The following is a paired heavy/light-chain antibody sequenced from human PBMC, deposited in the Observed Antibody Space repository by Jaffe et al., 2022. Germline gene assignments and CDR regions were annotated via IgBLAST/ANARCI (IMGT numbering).Heavy chain of an antibody. CDR3: TRHWVGATEAGNYFDY. Sequence: EVQLVESGGGLVQPGESLKLSCAASGFTFSDSPMHWVRQASGKGLQWVGRIRRAANGYETTYAASVTGRFTISRDDSKNTAYLQMNSLKTEDTAVYYCTRHWVGATEAGNYFDYWGQGTLVTVSS. J-gene: IGHJ4*02. CDR1: GFTFSDSP. D-gene: IGHD1-26*01. V-gene: IGHV3-73*02. CDR2: IRRAANGYET.
Light chain of an antibody. V-gene: IGLV1-51*02. CDR3: ATWDTSSLSVVV. Sequence: QSVLTQPPSVSAAPGQKVTISCSGSSSNIGNNYVSWYQQFPGTAPKLLIYENNKRPSGIPDRFSGSKSGTSATLGISGLQTGDEADYYCATWDTSSLSVVVFGGGTQLTVL. CDR2: ENN. CDR1: SSNIGNNY. J-gene: IGLJ3*02.